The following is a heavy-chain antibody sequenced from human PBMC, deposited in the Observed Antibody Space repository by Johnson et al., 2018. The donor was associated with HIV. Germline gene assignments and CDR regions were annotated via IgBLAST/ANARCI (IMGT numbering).Heavy chain of an antibody. Sequence: VQLVESGGGVVQPGRSLRLSCAASGFTFSSYAMSWVRQAPGKGLKWVSAISGSGGNTYYADSVKGRFTISRDNSKNTLSLQMNSLRAEDTAVYYCAKEQESIPLNDAFDIWGQGTMVTVSS. CDR3: AKEQESIPLNDAFDI. D-gene: IGHD2-21*01. CDR1: GFTFSSYA. CDR2: ISGSGGNT. J-gene: IGHJ3*02. V-gene: IGHV3-23*04.